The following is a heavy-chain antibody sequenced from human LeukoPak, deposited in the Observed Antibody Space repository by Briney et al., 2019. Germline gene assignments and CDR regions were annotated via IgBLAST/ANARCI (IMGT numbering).Heavy chain of an antibody. J-gene: IGHJ4*02. V-gene: IGHV3-48*04. CDR2: ISSSSSTI. CDR1: GFTFSSYS. D-gene: IGHD5-24*01. CDR3: ARPGEMATIDYFDY. Sequence: PGGSLRLSCAASGFTFSSYSMNWVRQAPGKGLEWVSYISSSSSTIYYADSVKGRFTISRDNAKNSLYLQMNSLRAEDTAVYYCARPGEMATIDYFDYWGQGTLVTVSS.